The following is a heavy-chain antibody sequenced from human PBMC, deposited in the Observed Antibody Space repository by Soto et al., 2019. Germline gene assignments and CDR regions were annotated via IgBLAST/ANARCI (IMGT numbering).Heavy chain of an antibody. CDR3: ARENCGGDCYLILDYYYYGLYV. Sequence: SETLSLTCTVSGGSVSSRNYYGGWIRKPPGKGLEWIGSLFYSGSTYYNPSLRSRVTISVDTSKNQFSLKLSSVTAADTAVYYCARENCGGDCYLILDYYYYGLYVWGQGTTVSVSS. CDR2: LFYSGST. V-gene: IGHV4-39*02. J-gene: IGHJ6*02. D-gene: IGHD2-21*02. CDR1: GGSVSSRNYY.